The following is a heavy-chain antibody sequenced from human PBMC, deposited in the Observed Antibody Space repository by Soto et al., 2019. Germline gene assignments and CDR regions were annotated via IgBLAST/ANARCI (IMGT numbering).Heavy chain of an antibody. V-gene: IGHV3-23*01. J-gene: IGHJ6*01. D-gene: IGHD2-15*01. CDR1: GFTFSSYA. Sequence: PGGALRLSCAASGFTFSSYAMIWVRQAPGKGLKCVSAISGSGGRTYYADSVKGRFTTSRENSKNPLYMQMNSMRAEDTAVYYCANGGGWYSGDYYGMDAWGQGTTVTVSS. CDR3: ANGGGWYSGDYYGMDA. CDR2: ISGSGGRT.